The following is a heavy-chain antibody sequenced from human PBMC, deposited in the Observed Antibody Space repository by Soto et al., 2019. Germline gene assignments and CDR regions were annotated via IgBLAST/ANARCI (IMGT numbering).Heavy chain of an antibody. V-gene: IGHV1-2*04. J-gene: IGHJ6*02. CDR2: INPNSGGT. D-gene: IGHD3-10*01. CDR1: GYTFTGYY. Sequence: ASVKVSCKASGYTFTGYYMHWVRQAPGQGLEWMGWINPNSGGTNYAQKFQGWVTMTRDTSISTAYMELSRLRSDDKAVYYCGREQGRGGMDVWGQGTTVTVSS. CDR3: GREQGRGGMDV.